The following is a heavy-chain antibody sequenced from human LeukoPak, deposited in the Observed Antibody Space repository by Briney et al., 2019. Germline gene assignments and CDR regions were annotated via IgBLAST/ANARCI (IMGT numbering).Heavy chain of an antibody. CDR1: GDTVSSNSAA. J-gene: IGHJ5*02. Sequence: SQTLSLTCAISGDTVSSNSAAWNWIRQSPSRGLEWLGRTYYRSKWYNDYAVSVKSRITINPDTSKNQFSLQLNSVTPEDTAVYYCARVVPMGDYLGFDPWGQGTLVTVSS. D-gene: IGHD4-17*01. CDR3: ARVVPMGDYLGFDP. CDR2: TYYRSKWYN. V-gene: IGHV6-1*01.